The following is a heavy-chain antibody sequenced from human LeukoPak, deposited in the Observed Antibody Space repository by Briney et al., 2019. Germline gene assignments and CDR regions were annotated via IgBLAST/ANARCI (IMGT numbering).Heavy chain of an antibody. J-gene: IGHJ6*04. Sequence: GGSLRLSCAASGFTFSSYEMNWVRQAPGKGLEWVSYISSSGSTIYYADSVKGRFTISRDNAKNSLYLQMNGLRAEDTAVYYCAELGIAMIGGVWGKGTTVTISS. CDR1: GFTFSSYE. V-gene: IGHV3-48*03. D-gene: IGHD3-10*02. CDR3: AELGIAMIGGV. CDR2: ISSSGSTI.